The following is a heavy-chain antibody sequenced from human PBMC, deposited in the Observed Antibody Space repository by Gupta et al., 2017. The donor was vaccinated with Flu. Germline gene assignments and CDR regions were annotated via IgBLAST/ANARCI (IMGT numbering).Heavy chain of an antibody. J-gene: IGHJ6*03. V-gene: IGHV3-33*01. D-gene: IGHD1-7*01. Sequence: GRQAPGKGLEWVAVRGNDGGGQRYVGSVRGRFTISRDKSKNMLYLQMHSLRDEDTAVYYCARDRTTNHYMDVWGKGTTVTVSS. CDR2: RGNDGGGQ. CDR3: ARDRTTNHYMDV.